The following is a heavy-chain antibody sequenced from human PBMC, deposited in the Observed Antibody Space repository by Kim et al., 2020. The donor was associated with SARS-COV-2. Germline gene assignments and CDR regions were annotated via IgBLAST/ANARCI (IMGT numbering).Heavy chain of an antibody. D-gene: IGHD2-15*01. J-gene: IGHJ6*02. CDR3: ARPGGSYYYYYALDI. CDR2: IYPGDSDT. Sequence: GESLKISCQASGYNFATYWIAWVHQMPGKGLEWMGIIYPGDSDTRYSPSFQGQVTFSADRSINTAYLQWSSLKASDTAIYYCARPGGSYYYYYALDIWGQGTTVTVSS. V-gene: IGHV5-51*07. CDR1: GYNFATYW.